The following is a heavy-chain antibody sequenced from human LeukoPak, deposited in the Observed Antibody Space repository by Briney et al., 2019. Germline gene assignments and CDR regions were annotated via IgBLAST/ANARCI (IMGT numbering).Heavy chain of an antibody. V-gene: IGHV4-34*01. J-gene: IGHJ4*02. D-gene: IGHD5-18*01. CDR2: INHSGST. Sequence: PSETLSLTYAVYGGSFSGYYWSWIRQPPGKGLEWIGEINHSGSTNYNPSLKSRVTISVDTSKNQFSLKLSSVTAADTAVYYCARDTGYSYGKGFDYWGQGTLVTVSS. CDR1: GGSFSGYY. CDR3: ARDTGYSYGKGFDY.